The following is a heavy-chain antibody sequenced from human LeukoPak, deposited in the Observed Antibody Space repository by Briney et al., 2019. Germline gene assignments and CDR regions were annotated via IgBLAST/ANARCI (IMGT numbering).Heavy chain of an antibody. CDR3: ARDPPYSGSHASATYIDY. V-gene: IGHV3-74*01. CDR2: ITNDGSST. D-gene: IGHD6-6*01. CDR1: GLTFSSHW. Sequence: GGSLRLSCAASGLTFSSHWMHWVRQAPGKGLVWVSRITNDGSSTTYAGSVKGRFTISRDNAKNMLYLQVNSLRAEDTAVYYCARDPPYSGSHASATYIDYWGRGTLVTVSS. J-gene: IGHJ4*02.